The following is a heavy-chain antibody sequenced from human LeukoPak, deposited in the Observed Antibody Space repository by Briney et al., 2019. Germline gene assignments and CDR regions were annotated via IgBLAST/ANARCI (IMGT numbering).Heavy chain of an antibody. CDR3: ARVDYFES. Sequence: PGGPLRLSCAGSGFTFSSYSMSWVRQAPGKGLEWLSYISSSSGTIYYADSVKGRFTISRDNAKNSLYLQMNSLTDEDTAVYYCARVDYFESWGQGTLVTVSS. V-gene: IGHV3-48*02. CDR2: ISSSSGTI. J-gene: IGHJ4*02. CDR1: GFTFSSYS.